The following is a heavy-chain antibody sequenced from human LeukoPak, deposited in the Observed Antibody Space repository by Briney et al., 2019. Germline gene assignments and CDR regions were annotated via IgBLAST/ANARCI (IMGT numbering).Heavy chain of an antibody. D-gene: IGHD3-10*01. CDR2: IYYSGST. J-gene: IGHJ4*02. CDR3: ASVITTVRGALDY. CDR1: GGSISSSSYY. Sequence: SETLSLTCTVSGGSISSSSYYWGWIRQPPGKGLEWIGSIYYSGSTYYNPSLKSRVTISVDTSKNQFSLKLSSVTAADTAVYYCASVITTVRGALDYWGQGTLVTVSS. V-gene: IGHV4-39*07.